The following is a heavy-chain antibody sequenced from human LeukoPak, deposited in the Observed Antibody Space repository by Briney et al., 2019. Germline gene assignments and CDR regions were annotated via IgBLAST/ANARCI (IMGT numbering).Heavy chain of an antibody. Sequence: GGSLRLSCAASGFTFSSYWMHWVRQAPGKGLVWVSRINSDGTSTSYADSVKGRFTISRDNAKNTLYLQMNSLRAEDTAVYYCARGSAAARNAFDIWGQGTMVTVSS. CDR3: ARGSAAARNAFDI. J-gene: IGHJ3*02. V-gene: IGHV3-74*03. CDR1: GFTFSSYW. CDR2: INSDGTST. D-gene: IGHD6-13*01.